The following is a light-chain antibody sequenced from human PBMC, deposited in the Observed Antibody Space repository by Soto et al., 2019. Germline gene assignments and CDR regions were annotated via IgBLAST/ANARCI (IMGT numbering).Light chain of an antibody. V-gene: IGKV3-15*01. J-gene: IGKJ1*01. CDR3: QQYGSSGT. CDR2: GAS. Sequence: EVVMTQSPATLSVSPGERATLSCRASQSVSINLAWYQQKPGQAPRHLSHGASTRAIGIPARFSGSGSGTEFTLTISSLQSEDFAVYYGQQYGSSGTVGQGTKVDSK. CDR1: QSVSIN.